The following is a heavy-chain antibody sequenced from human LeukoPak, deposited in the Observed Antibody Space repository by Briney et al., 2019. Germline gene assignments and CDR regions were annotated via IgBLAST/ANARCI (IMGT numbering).Heavy chain of an antibody. Sequence: KKYYAASGKGRFTISRDNSKNTLYLQMSSLGTEDTAVYYCARGGLYCSGGSCYFDVFDIGGQGTMVTVSS. CDR3: ARGGLYCSGGSCYFDVFDI. V-gene: IGHV3-30*15. CDR2: KK. D-gene: IGHD2-15*01. J-gene: IGHJ3*02.